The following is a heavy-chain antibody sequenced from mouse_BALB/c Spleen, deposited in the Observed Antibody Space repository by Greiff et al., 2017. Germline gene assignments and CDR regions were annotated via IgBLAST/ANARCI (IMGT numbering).Heavy chain of an antibody. D-gene: IGHD1-1*01. V-gene: IGHV5-17*02. CDR2: ISSGSSTI. CDR1: GFTFSSFG. Sequence: DVQLVESGGGLVQPGGSRKLSCAASGFTFSSFGMHWVRQAPEKGLEWVAYISSGSSTIYYADTVKGRFTISRDNPKNTLFLQMTSLRSEDTAMYYCARGLLRYYFDYWGQGTTLTVSS. J-gene: IGHJ2*01. CDR3: ARGLLRYYFDY.